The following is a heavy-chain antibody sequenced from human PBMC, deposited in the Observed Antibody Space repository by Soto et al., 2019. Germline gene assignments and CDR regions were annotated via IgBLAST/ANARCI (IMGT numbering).Heavy chain of an antibody. J-gene: IGHJ4*02. V-gene: IGHV1-45*02. CDR3: AGGGACSGPFTWELPDH. D-gene: IGHD1-26*01. Sequence: QMQLVQSGAEVKKTGSSVTVSCKALGNTFTYRYLHWVRQAPGQALEWMGWITPFSGEVHYAQKFQERVTITRDSSINTAYRQMSSLRSEDTAMYFCAGGGACSGPFTWELPDHWGQGTLVTVSS. CDR2: ITPFSGEV. CDR1: GNTFTYRY.